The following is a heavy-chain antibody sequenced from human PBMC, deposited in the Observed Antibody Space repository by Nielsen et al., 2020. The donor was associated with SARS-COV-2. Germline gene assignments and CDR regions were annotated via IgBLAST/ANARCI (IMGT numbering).Heavy chain of an antibody. Sequence: GESLKISCGASGFIFSDYAMSWVRQAPGKGPEWVASVGGGGADTHYADSVKGRFTISRDNSKNTLYLQMNSLRAEDTAVYYCARDQGMNDYGDYWGQGTLVTVSS. J-gene: IGHJ4*02. CDR2: VGGGGADT. CDR1: GFIFSDYA. V-gene: IGHV3-23*01. CDR3: ARDQGMNDYGDY.